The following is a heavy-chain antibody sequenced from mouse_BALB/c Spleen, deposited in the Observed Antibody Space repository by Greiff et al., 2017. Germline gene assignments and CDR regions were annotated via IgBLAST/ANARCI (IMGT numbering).Heavy chain of an antibody. CDR2: ISYDGSN. Sequence: DVQLQESGPGLVKPSQSLSLTCSVTGYSITSGYYWNWIRQFPGNKLEWMGYISYDGSNNYNPSLKNRISITRDTSKNQFFLKLNSVTTEDTATYYCARANYGSSYAMDYWGQGTSVTVSS. CDR3: ARANYGSSYAMDY. CDR1: GYSITSGYY. D-gene: IGHD1-1*01. J-gene: IGHJ4*01. V-gene: IGHV3-6*02.